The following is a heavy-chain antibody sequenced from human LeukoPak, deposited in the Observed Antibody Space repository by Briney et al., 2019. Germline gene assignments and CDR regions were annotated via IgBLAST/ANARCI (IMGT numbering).Heavy chain of an antibody. CDR2: IHNSGRT. J-gene: IGHJ4*02. CDR3: ARGLDPFDY. Sequence: SETLSLTCSVSGGSVSSYYWSWIRQSPGKGLEWIGYIHNSGRTNYNPSLKSRVTGFVDTSKNQVSLRLSSVTAADTAVYYCARGLDPFDYWGQGTLVTVSS. CDR1: GGSVSSYY. V-gene: IGHV4-4*08. D-gene: IGHD3/OR15-3a*01.